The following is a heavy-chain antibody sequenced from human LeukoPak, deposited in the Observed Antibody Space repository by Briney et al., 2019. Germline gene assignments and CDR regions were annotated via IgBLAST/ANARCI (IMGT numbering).Heavy chain of an antibody. J-gene: IGHJ4*02. V-gene: IGHV3-48*02. CDR1: GFXFSSYS. CDR3: AKEMRGLRLGELSPIFDY. CDR2: IRSSSTTI. D-gene: IGHD3-16*02. Sequence: GGSLSLSCAASGFXFSSYSMNWVRQAPGKGLVWVSYIRSSSTTIYYADSVKGRFTISRDNAKNSLYLQMNSLRDEDTAVYYCAKEMRGLRLGELSPIFDYWGQGTLVTVSS.